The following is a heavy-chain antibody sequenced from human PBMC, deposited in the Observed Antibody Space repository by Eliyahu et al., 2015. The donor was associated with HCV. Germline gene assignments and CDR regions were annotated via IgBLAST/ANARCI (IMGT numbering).Heavy chain of an antibody. J-gene: IGHJ3*02. D-gene: IGHD6-19*01. Sequence: QVQLVQSGAXXKKXGXXVKVSCKXSGYTFTSYYMHWVXQAPGQGLEWMGIINPSGGSTXYTQKFQGRVTMTRDTSTSTVYMELSSLRSEDTAVYYCARDSSGALLGAFDIWGQGTMVTVSS. CDR1: GYTFTSYY. CDR2: INPSGGST. V-gene: IGHV1-46*03. CDR3: ARDSSGALLGAFDI.